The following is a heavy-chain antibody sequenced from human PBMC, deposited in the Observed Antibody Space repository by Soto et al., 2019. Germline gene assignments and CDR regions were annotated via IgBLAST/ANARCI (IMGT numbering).Heavy chain of an antibody. CDR3: AKDFGVVIWGFDY. D-gene: IGHD3-3*01. J-gene: IGHJ4*02. CDR2: ISGSGGST. V-gene: IGHV3-23*01. CDR1: GFTFSSYA. Sequence: EVQLLESGGGLVQPGGYLRLCCAASGFTFSSYAMSWVRQAPGKGLEWVSAISGSGGSTYYADSVKGRFTISRDNSKNTLYLQMNSLRAEDTAVYYCAKDFGVVIWGFDYWGQGTLVTVSS.